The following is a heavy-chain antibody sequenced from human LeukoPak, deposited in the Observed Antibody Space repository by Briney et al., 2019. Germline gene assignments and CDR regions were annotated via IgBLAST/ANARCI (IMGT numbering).Heavy chain of an antibody. CDR3: ARDFDYGSWSVDY. CDR1: GFTFSSYG. Sequence: GGSLRLSCAASGFTFSSYGMHWVRQAPGKGLEWVAVIWYDGSNRYYADSVKGRFTISRDNSKNTLHLQMNSLRAEDTAVYYCARDFDYGSWSVDYWGQGTLVTVSS. J-gene: IGHJ4*02. D-gene: IGHD6-13*01. CDR2: IWYDGSNR. V-gene: IGHV3-33*01.